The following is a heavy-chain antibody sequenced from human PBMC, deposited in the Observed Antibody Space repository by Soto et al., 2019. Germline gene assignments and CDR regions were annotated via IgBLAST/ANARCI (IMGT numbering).Heavy chain of an antibody. V-gene: IGHV4-31*03. CDR2: IYYSGST. D-gene: IGHD3-10*01. Sequence: SETLSLTCTVSGGSISSGGYYWSWIRQHPGKGLEWIGYIYYSGSTYYNPSLKSRVTISVDTSKNQFSLKLSSVTAADTAVYYCARSITMVRGVILIFDYWGQGTLVTVPQ. CDR3: ARSITMVRGVILIFDY. J-gene: IGHJ4*02. CDR1: GGSISSGGYY.